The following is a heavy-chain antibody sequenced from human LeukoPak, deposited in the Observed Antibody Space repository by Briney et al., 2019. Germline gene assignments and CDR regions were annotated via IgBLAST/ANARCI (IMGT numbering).Heavy chain of an antibody. V-gene: IGHV3-11*04. CDR2: ISSSGSTI. Sequence: PGGSLRLSCAASGFTFSDYYMSWIRQAPGKGLEWVSYISSSGSTIYYAGSVKGRFTISRDNAKNSLYLQMNSLRAEDTAVYYCARMTVAVAGPRYFDYWGQGTLVTVSS. CDR1: GFTFSDYY. J-gene: IGHJ4*02. D-gene: IGHD6-19*01. CDR3: ARMTVAVAGPRYFDY.